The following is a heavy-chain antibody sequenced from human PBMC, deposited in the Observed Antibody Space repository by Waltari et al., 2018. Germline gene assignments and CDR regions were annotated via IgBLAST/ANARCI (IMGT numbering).Heavy chain of an antibody. CDR3: ARVYCSGGSCYDLFGY. CDR1: GGSITGYY. CDR2: IYYSGST. V-gene: IGHV4-59*01. J-gene: IGHJ4*02. D-gene: IGHD2-15*01. Sequence: QVQLQESGPGLVKPSETLSLTCTVSGGSITGYYWSWFRLPPGKGLEWIGYIYYSGSTNYNPSLKSRVTVSVDMSKNQFSLKLTSVTAADTAVYYCARVYCSGGSCYDLFGYWGQGTLVTVSS.